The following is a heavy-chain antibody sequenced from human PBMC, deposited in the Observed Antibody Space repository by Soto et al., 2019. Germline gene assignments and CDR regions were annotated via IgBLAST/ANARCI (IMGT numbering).Heavy chain of an antibody. Sequence: ILSLTCAVSGCSLRSGGYHWSWIRQHAGKGLEWIGYIYYSGSTYYNPSLKSRVTISVDTSKNQFSLKLSSVTAADTAVYYCARGTYYGSESYLEYYFDYWGQGTLVTVSS. CDR3: ARGTYYGSESYLEYYFDY. CDR2: IYYSGST. CDR1: GCSLRSGGYH. J-gene: IGHJ4*02. D-gene: IGHD3-10*01. V-gene: IGHV4-31*11.